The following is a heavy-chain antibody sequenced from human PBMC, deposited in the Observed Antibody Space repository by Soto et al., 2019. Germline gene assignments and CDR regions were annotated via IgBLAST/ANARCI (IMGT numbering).Heavy chain of an antibody. CDR3: ARRHCSSTSCYTHPYYYYYGMDV. V-gene: IGHV1-69*13. D-gene: IGHD2-2*01. CDR1: GGTFSSYA. CDR2: IIPIFGTA. Sequence: GASVKVSCKASGGTFSSYAISWVRQAPGQGLEWMGGIIPIFGTANYAQKFQGRVTITADESTSTAYMELSSLRSEDTAVYYCARRHCSSTSCYTHPYYYYYGMDVWGQGTTVTVSS. J-gene: IGHJ6*02.